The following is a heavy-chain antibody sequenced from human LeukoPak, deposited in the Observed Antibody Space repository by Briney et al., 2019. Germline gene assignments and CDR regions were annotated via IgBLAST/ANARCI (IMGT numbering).Heavy chain of an antibody. CDR1: GYTFTSYG. CDR2: ISAYNGNT. D-gene: IGHD2-2*01. J-gene: IGHJ4*02. CDR3: AKDGSPPRVVPAAHPLDY. Sequence: ASVKVSCKASGYTFTSYGISWVRQAPGQGLEWMGWISAYNGNTNYAQKLQGRVTMTTDTFTSTAYMELSSLRSEDTAVYYCAKDGSPPRVVPAAHPLDYWGQGTLVTVSS. V-gene: IGHV1-18*01.